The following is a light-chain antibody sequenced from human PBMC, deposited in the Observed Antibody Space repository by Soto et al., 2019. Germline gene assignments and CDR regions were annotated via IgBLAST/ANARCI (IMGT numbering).Light chain of an antibody. CDR2: GNS. J-gene: IGLJ2*01. CDR3: QSYDSSLILGV. Sequence: QSVLTQPPSVSGAPGQRVTISCTGSSSNIGAGYDVHWYQQLPGTAPKLLIYGNSNRPSGVPDRFSGSKSGTSASLAITGLQAEDEADYYCQSYDSSLILGVFGGGTKVTVL. V-gene: IGLV1-40*01. CDR1: SSNIGAGYD.